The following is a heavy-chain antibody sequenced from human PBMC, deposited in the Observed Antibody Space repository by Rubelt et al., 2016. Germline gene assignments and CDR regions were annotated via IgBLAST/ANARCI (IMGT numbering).Heavy chain of an antibody. V-gene: IGHV1-24*01. J-gene: IGHJ4*02. CDR2: FDPEDGET. CDR3: ATGQYSSGCDY. D-gene: IGHD6-19*01. CDR1: GYTFTELS. Sequence: QVQLVQSGAEVKKPGASVKVSCKVSGYTFTELSMHWVRQAPGKGLEWMGGFDPEDGETIYAQRFQGRVTMPACTSPATAYMGLSSLGSASTAVYYCATGQYSSGCDYWGQGTLVTVSS.